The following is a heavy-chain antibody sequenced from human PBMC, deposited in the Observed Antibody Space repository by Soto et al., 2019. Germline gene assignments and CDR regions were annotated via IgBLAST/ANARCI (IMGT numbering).Heavy chain of an antibody. CDR2: IDPSDSFP. D-gene: IGHD6-13*01. CDR1: GYSFANYW. J-gene: IGHJ6*02. CDR3: ARLKSAAAGMDV. V-gene: IGHV5-10-1*01. Sequence: PGESLKISCKASGYSFANYWISWVRQMPGKGLEWMGRIDPSDSFPNYSPSFRGHVTISVDKSISTAYLQWSSLKASDTAIYYCARLKSAAAGMDVWGQGTKVTVSS.